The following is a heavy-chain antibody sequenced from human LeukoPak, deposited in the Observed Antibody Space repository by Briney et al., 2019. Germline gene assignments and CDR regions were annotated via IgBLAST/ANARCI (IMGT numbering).Heavy chain of an antibody. CDR3: TTDHSMANTAWWFDP. J-gene: IGHJ5*02. CDR1: EYTFTGYY. Sequence: ASVKVSCKASEYTFTGYYIHWVRQAPGQGLEWMGWTDPNTGDSNYVQKFQGRVTMTRDTSISTAYMELSRLRSEDTAFYYCTTDHSMANTAWWFDPWGQGTLVTVSS. CDR2: TDPNTGDS. D-gene: IGHD5-24*01. V-gene: IGHV1-2*02.